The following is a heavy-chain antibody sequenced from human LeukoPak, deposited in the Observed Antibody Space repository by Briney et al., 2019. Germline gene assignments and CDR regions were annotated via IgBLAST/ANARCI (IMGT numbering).Heavy chain of an antibody. CDR1: GFSLSSYD. CDR3: ARERSYSSGATCSLDL. V-gene: IGHV3-21*01. J-gene: IGHJ5*02. Sequence: PGGSLRLSCAATGFSLSSYDMVWVRQAPGKGLEWIASTGLSSSYIGYADSVKGRFTISRDNGENSVYLQMNSLRAEDTAVYFCARERSYSSGATCSLDLWGQGTLVTVSS. D-gene: IGHD2-15*01. CDR2: TGLSSSYI.